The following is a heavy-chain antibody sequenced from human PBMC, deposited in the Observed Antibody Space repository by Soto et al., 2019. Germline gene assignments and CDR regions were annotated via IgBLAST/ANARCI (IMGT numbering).Heavy chain of an antibody. Sequence: QVQLVQSGAEVKKPGASVRVSCKASGYTFTTYGITWVRQAPGQGLEWMGWISTYDGDTNYAQKVQGRVTMTKEKSTSTAYMELRSLRSADKAVYYCARDRGRSCIGGSCPSDYWGQGTLVTVSS. V-gene: IGHV1-18*01. D-gene: IGHD2-15*01. CDR1: GYTFTTYG. CDR2: ISTYDGDT. CDR3: ARDRGRSCIGGSCPSDY. J-gene: IGHJ4*02.